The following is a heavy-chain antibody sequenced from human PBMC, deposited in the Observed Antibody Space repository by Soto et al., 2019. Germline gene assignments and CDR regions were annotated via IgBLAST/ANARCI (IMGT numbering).Heavy chain of an antibody. J-gene: IGHJ4*02. CDR3: ARIASSGWYYFTS. CDR2: IWYDGSNK. CDR1: GFTFSSYG. D-gene: IGHD6-19*01. V-gene: IGHV3-33*01. Sequence: SLRLSCAASGFTFSSYGMHWVRQAPGKGLEWVAVIWYDGSNKYYADSVKGRFTISRDNSKNTLYLQMNSLRAEDTAVYYCARIASSGWYYFTSWDQGTLVTFS.